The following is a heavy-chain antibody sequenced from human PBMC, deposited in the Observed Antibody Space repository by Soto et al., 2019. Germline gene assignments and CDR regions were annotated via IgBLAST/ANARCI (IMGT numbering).Heavy chain of an antibody. Sequence: EVQLLESGGGLVQPGGSLRLSCAASGFTFSSYAMSWVRQAPGKGLEWVSAISGSGGSTNYADSVKGRFTISRDNSKNTLYLQMNSLRAEDTAVYYCAKDLGSGWYVFDYWGQGTLVTVSS. CDR2: ISGSGGST. CDR1: GFTFSSYA. D-gene: IGHD6-19*01. CDR3: AKDLGSGWYVFDY. J-gene: IGHJ4*02. V-gene: IGHV3-23*01.